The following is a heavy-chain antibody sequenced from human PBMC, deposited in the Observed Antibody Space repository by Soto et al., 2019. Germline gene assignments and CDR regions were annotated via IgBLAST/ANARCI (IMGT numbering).Heavy chain of an antibody. J-gene: IGHJ4*02. CDR3: ARVVGVDFWPYFDD. D-gene: IGHD3-3*01. CDR1: GFTVSSNY. Sequence: PGGSLRLSCAASGFTVSSNYMSWVRQAPGKGLEWVSVIYSGGSTYYADSVKGRFTISRHNSKNTLYLQMNSLRAEDTAVYYCARVVGVDFWPYFDDWGQGTLVTVSS. CDR2: IYSGGST. V-gene: IGHV3-53*04.